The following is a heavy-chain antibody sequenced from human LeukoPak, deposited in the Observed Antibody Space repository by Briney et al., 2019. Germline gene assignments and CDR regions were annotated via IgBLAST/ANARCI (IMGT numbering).Heavy chain of an antibody. Sequence: SETLSLTCTVSGGSISSYYWSWIRQPPGKGLEWIGYIYYSGSTNYNPSLKSRVTISVDTSKNQFSLKLSSVAAADMAVYYCARARSGYYPDYWGQGTLVTVSS. CDR2: IYYSGST. CDR3: ARARSGYYPDY. V-gene: IGHV4-59*01. J-gene: IGHJ4*02. CDR1: GGSISSYY. D-gene: IGHD3-3*01.